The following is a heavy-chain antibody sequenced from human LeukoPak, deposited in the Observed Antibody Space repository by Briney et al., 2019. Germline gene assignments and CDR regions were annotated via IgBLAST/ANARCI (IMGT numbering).Heavy chain of an antibody. CDR2: IYYSGST. J-gene: IGHJ5*02. CDR1: GGSISSGGYY. CDR3: AREPFPTYNWFDP. Sequence: PSETLSLTCTVSGGSISSGGYYWSWIRQHPGKGLEWIGYIYYSGSTYYNPSLKSRVTISVDTSKNQFSLKLSSVTAADTAVYYCAREPFPTYNWFDPWGQGTLVTVSS. V-gene: IGHV4-31*03.